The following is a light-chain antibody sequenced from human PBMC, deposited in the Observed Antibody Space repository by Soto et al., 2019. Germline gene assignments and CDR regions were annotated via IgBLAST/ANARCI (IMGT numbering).Light chain of an antibody. CDR3: QQYSHWPLT. CDR1: QSVGNS. V-gene: IGKV3-15*01. J-gene: IGKJ4*01. CDR2: AAS. Sequence: EIVMTQSPVTLSVSPGGRATLSCRASQSVGNSLAWYQQKPGQAPRLLIYAASSRATGLSARFTGSGSGTEFTLTVDSLQSEDFAVYFCQQYSHWPLTFGGGTKVQIK.